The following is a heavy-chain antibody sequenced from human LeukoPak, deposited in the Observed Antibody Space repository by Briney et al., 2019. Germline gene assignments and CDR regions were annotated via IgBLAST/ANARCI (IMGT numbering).Heavy chain of an antibody. CDR1: GGSISSYY. CDR3: GVVAASYYYYGMDV. D-gene: IGHD2-15*01. V-gene: IGHV4-4*07. J-gene: IGHJ6*02. Sequence: SETLSLTCTVPGGSISSYYWSWIRQPAGKGLEWIGRIYTSGSTNYNPSLKGRVTVSVDTSKNQFSLKLSSVTAADTAVYYCGVVAASYYYYGMDVWGQGTTVTVSS. CDR2: IYTSGST.